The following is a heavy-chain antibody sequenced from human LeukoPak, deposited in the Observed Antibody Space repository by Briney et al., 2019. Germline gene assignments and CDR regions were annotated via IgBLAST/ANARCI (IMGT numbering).Heavy chain of an antibody. CDR3: ARARVGATYFDY. D-gene: IGHD1-26*01. V-gene: IGHV3-7*03. Sequence: GGSLRLSCAASGFTFSSYCMSWVRQAPGQGLEWVANINHDGSEKYYVDSVKGRFTISRDNAKNSLYLQMNSLRAEDTAVYYCARARVGATYFDYWGQGTLVTVSS. CDR1: GFTFSSYC. CDR2: INHDGSEK. J-gene: IGHJ4*02.